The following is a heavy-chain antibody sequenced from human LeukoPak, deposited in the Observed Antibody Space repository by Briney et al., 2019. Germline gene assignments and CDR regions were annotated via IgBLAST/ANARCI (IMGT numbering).Heavy chain of an antibody. D-gene: IGHD1-1*01. V-gene: IGHV3-23*01. CDR1: GFTFSSYA. CDR2: VSGNGRTT. Sequence: PGGSLRLSCAASGFTFSSYAMSWVRQAPGKGLEWVSTVSGNGRTTYYADFVKGRFTISRDNSNNTLYLQMNSLRAEDTAVYYCARACYWNPDYWGQGALGTVSS. J-gene: IGHJ4*02. CDR3: ARACYWNPDY.